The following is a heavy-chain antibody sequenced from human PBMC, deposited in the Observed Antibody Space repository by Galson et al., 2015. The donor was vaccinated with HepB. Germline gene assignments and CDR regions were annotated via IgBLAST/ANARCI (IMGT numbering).Heavy chain of an antibody. CDR2: IRSKAYGGTT. CDR1: GFTFGDYA. D-gene: IGHD3-22*01. J-gene: IGHJ4*02. CDR3: TLNYYDGSGYYLNFDY. Sequence: SLRLSCAASGFTFGDYAMSWFRQAPGKGLEWVGFIRSKAYGGTTEYAASVKGRFTISRDDSKSIAYLQMNSLKTEDTAVYYCTLNYYDGSGYYLNFDYWGQGTLVTVSS. V-gene: IGHV3-49*03.